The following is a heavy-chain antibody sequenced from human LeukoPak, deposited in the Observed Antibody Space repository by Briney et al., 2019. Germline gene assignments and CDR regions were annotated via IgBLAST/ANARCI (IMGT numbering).Heavy chain of an antibody. CDR3: ARIRDGYNYSYYFDY. Sequence: SQTLSLTCTVSGGSISSGDYYWSWIRQPPGKGLEWIGYIYYSGSTYYNPSLKSRVTISVDTSKNQFSLKLSSVTAADTAVYYCARIRDGYNYSYYFDYWGQGTLVTVSS. J-gene: IGHJ4*02. V-gene: IGHV4-30-4*01. D-gene: IGHD5-24*01. CDR1: GGSISSGDYY. CDR2: IYYSGST.